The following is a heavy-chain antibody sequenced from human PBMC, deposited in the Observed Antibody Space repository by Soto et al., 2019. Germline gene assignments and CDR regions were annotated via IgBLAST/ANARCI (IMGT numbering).Heavy chain of an antibody. CDR1: VGSLSVYY. J-gene: IGHJ4*02. V-gene: IGHV4-34*01. D-gene: IGHD3-10*01. Sequence: PSETLSLTCAFYVGSLSVYYWSWIRQPPGKGLEWIGEINQSGSTNYNPSLKSRVTISLDTSKNQFSLKLSSVTAADTAVYYCVRGYSSGSYWAYWGQGTMVTVSS. CDR2: INQSGST. CDR3: VRGYSSGSYWAY.